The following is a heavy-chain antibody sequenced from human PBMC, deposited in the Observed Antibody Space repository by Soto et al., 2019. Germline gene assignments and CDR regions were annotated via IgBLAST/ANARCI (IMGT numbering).Heavy chain of an antibody. Sequence: SLRLSCAASGFTFSSYAMSWVRQAPGKGLEWVSAISGSGGSTYYADSVKGRFTISRDNSKNTLYLQMNSLRAEDTAVYYCASATIFGENYFDYWGQGTLVTVSS. CDR1: GFTFSSYA. CDR2: ISGSGGST. J-gene: IGHJ4*02. V-gene: IGHV3-23*01. D-gene: IGHD3-3*01. CDR3: ASATIFGENYFDY.